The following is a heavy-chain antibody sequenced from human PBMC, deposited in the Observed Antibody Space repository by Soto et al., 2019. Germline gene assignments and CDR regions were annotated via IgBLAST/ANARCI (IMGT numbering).Heavy chain of an antibody. CDR2: ISAYNGNT. J-gene: IGHJ3*02. CDR3: ARDEMGIAAAGDAFDI. Sequence: ASVTVSCKASGYTFTSYGISWVRQAPGQGLEWMGWISAYNGNTNYAQKLQGRVTMTTNTSTSTAYMELRSLRSDDTAVYYCARDEMGIAAAGDAFDIWGQGTMVTVSS. D-gene: IGHD6-13*01. CDR1: GYTFTSYG. V-gene: IGHV1-18*01.